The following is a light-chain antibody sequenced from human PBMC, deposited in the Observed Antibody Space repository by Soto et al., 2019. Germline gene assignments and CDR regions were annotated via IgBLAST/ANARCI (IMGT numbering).Light chain of an antibody. J-gene: IGKJ3*01. CDR3: KHRSNWPAGFS. CDR2: DAT. V-gene: IGKV3-11*01. Sequence: VVLTQSPGTLSLSPGETATLSCRASQNIVTSLAWYQHKPGQPPTLLIYDATNRATDAPARFSGSGSETDFTLTISRLKPADFAIYYCKHRSNWPAGFSFGPGTRVDIK. CDR1: QNIVTS.